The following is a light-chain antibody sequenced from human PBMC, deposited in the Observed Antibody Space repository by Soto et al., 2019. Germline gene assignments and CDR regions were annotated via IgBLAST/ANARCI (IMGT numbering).Light chain of an antibody. J-gene: IGLJ1*01. CDR1: SSDVGSYNL. Sequence: QSALTQPASVSGSPGQSITISCTGTSSDVGSYNLVSWYQQHPGKAPKLMIYEVSKRPSGVSNRFSGSKSGNTASLTISGLKVEDEADYYCCSYAVSRTYVFGTGTKVTVL. CDR2: EVS. CDR3: CSYAVSRTYV. V-gene: IGLV2-23*02.